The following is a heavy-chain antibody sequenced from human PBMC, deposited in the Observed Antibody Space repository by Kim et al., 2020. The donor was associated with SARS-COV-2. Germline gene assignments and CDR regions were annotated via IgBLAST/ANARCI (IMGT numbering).Heavy chain of an antibody. Sequence: ASVKVSCKVSGYTLTELSMHWVRQAPGKGLEWMGGFDPEDGETIYAQKFQGRVTMTEDTSTDTAYMELSSLRSEDTAVYYCATDTAVVTTTGMHFDLWGRGTLVTVSS. CDR1: GYTLTELS. V-gene: IGHV1-24*01. CDR3: ATDTAVVTTTGMHFDL. J-gene: IGHJ2*01. CDR2: FDPEDGET. D-gene: IGHD2-21*02.